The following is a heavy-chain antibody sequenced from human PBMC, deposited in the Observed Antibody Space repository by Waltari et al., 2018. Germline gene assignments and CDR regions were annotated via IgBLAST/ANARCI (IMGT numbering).Heavy chain of an antibody. CDR2: ISHSGAT. CDR3: AAYIGASVGTAAFDV. Sequence: QVQLQESGPGLVKPSETLSLTCRVYGGSIPTPTFYWGWIRQPPGQALEWIGTISHSGATYTFPSLQSRVTLSRDTSKNQFSLTLGSVTASDTAVYYCAAYIGASVGTAAFDVWGQGTMVTVSS. V-gene: IGHV4-39*01. J-gene: IGHJ3*01. D-gene: IGHD5-12*01. CDR1: GGSIPTPTFY.